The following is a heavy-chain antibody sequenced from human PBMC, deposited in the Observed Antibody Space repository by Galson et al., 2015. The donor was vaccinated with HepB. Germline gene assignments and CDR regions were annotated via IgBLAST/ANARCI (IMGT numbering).Heavy chain of an antibody. CDR3: AKDVAGNHGLDV. CDR2: ISWDGLGT. CDR1: GFIFKHHS. Sequence: SLRLSCAASGFIFKHHSLNWVRQAPGKGLEWVSLISWDGLGTSYADSVEGRFTVSRDNTNNILYLQMNGLTTEDTAVYYCAKDVAGNHGLDVWGRGTMVTVSS. V-gene: IGHV3-43*01. J-gene: IGHJ6*02.